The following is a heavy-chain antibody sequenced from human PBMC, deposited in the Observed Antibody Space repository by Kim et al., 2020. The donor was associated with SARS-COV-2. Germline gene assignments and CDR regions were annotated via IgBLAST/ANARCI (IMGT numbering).Heavy chain of an antibody. J-gene: IGHJ3*02. CDR2: ISSSSSSK. V-gene: IGHV3-48*03. CDR3: ARAVLDSPDAFDI. Sequence: GGSLRLSCAVSGFTVRSYQMNWVRQAPGRGLEWVSYISSSSSSKYDADSVEGRFTISEDNAKDSLYLQMNGLGAEDTVVYYCARAVLDSPDAFDIWGQGTMVTVSS. D-gene: IGHD2-2*01. CDR1: GFTVRSYQ.